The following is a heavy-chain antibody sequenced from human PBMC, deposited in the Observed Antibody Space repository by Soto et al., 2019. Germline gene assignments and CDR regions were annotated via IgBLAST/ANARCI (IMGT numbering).Heavy chain of an antibody. Sequence: GGSLRLSCAASGFTFSTYAINWVRQAPGKGLEWLSYISSGSTTIFYAGSVRGRFAVSRDNAKNSMYLQMNGLRDEDTAVYYCARGGYYDQKGFNIWGQGTMVTVSS. V-gene: IGHV3-48*02. J-gene: IGHJ3*02. CDR3: ARGGYYDQKGFNI. D-gene: IGHD3-22*01. CDR2: ISSGSTTI. CDR1: GFTFSTYA.